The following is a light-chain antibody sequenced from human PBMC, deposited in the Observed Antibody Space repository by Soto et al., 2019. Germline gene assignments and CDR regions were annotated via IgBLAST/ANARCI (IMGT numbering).Light chain of an antibody. Sequence: MVMTQSPATLSVSPGERVTLSCRTSQNVTSNLAWYQLKPGQTPSLLIYGTSTRATDIPVRFSGSGSGTEFTLTLTTVQSGDSAVYYCQQYDDWGFGPGTKVEIK. CDR3: QQYDDWG. CDR2: GTS. J-gene: IGKJ1*01. CDR1: QNVTSN. V-gene: IGKV3-15*01.